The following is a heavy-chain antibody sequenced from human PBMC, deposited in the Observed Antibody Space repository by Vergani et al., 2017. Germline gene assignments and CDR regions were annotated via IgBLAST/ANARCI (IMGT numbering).Heavy chain of an antibody. CDR1: GGTFSSYA. J-gene: IGHJ6*03. CDR2: IILIFGTA. D-gene: IGHD3-3*01. V-gene: IGHV1-69*01. Sequence: QVQLVQSGAEVKKPGSSVKVSCKASGGTFSSYAISWVRQAPGQGLEWMGGIILIFGTANYAQKFQGRVTITADESTSTAYMELSSLRSEDTAVYYWARAITICGVVINYYYYMDVWGKGTTVTVSS. CDR3: ARAITICGVVINYYYYMDV.